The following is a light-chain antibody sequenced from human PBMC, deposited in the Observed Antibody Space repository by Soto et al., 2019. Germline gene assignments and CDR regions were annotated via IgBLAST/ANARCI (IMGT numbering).Light chain of an antibody. V-gene: IGKV3-15*01. CDR1: QSVGNN. CDR3: QQYGDWPLT. J-gene: IGKJ4*01. CDR2: ATS. Sequence: EIVLTQSPATLSVSPGERATLSCRASQSVGNNFAWYQQKPGQAPMLLIFATSTRATGVPARFSGSGSGTEFTLTISSLQSEEFAVYYCQQYGDWPLTFGGGAKVEIE.